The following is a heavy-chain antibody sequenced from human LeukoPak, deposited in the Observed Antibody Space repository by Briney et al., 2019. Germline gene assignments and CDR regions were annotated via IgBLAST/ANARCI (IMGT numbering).Heavy chain of an antibody. CDR1: GFTFATYW. CDR3: ASLEYWGGPDC. Sequence: GGSLRLSCEASGFTFATYWMSWVRQAPGKGPEWVACIKPDGTETHYVDSVKGRFTISRDNARNSLHLQMNSLRAEDTAVYYCASLEYWGGPDCWGQGTLVTVSS. V-gene: IGHV3-7*01. D-gene: IGHD7-27*01. J-gene: IGHJ4*02. CDR2: IKPDGTET.